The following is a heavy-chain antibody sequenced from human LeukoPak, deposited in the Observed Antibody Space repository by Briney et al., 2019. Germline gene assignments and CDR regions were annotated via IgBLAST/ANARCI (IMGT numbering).Heavy chain of an antibody. CDR3: ARDKDYAFDI. J-gene: IGHJ3*02. CDR1: GFTSSSYT. CDR2: IISSTSTR. Sequence: GGSLTLSCAASGFTSSSYTMNWIRQAPGKGLEWVSYIISSTSTRSYADSVMGRFTISRDNDKNSLYLQMNSLRPEDTAVYYCARDKDYAFDIWGQGTIVTVSS. V-gene: IGHV3-48*01. D-gene: IGHD3-16*01.